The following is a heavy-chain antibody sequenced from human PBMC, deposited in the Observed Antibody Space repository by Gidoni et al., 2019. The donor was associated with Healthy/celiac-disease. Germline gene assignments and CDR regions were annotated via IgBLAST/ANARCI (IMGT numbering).Heavy chain of an antibody. CDR2: ISYDGSNK. D-gene: IGHD3-10*01. Sequence: QVQLVESGGGVVQPGRSLRLSCAASGFPFSSYAMHWVRQAPGKGLEWVAVISYDGSNKYYADSVKGRFTISRDNSKNTLYLQMNSLRAEDTAVYYCARGPGVRENHERDAFDIWGQGTMVTVSS. CDR1: GFPFSSYA. J-gene: IGHJ3*02. CDR3: ARGPGVRENHERDAFDI. V-gene: IGHV3-30-3*01.